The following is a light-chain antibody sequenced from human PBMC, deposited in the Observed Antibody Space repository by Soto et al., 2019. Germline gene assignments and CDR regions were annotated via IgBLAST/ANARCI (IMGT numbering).Light chain of an antibody. CDR3: QQRGDWPVT. CDR1: QSVSHY. J-gene: IGKJ2*01. Sequence: EVVLTQSPATLSLSPGERATLSCRASQSVSHYLAWYQERPGQAPRLLIFDTSRRATGIPARFSGSGSGTSFTLSISDLEPEDFAVYYCQQRGDWPVTFGQGTNLEI. V-gene: IGKV3-11*01. CDR2: DTS.